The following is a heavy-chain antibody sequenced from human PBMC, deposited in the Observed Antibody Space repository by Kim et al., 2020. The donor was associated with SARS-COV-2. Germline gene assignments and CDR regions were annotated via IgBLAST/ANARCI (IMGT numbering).Heavy chain of an antibody. J-gene: IGHJ5*02. CDR3: ARLVTMIVVVGDWFDP. V-gene: IGHV4-39*01. Sequence: SLKSRVTISVDTSKTQFSLKLSSVTAADTAVYYCARLVTMIVVVGDWFDPWGQGTLVTVSS. D-gene: IGHD3-22*01.